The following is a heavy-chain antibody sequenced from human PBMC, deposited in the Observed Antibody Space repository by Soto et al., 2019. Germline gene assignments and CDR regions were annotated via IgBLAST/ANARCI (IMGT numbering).Heavy chain of an antibody. Sequence: GASVKVSCKASGYTFTSYYMHWVRQAPGQGLEWMGIINPSGGSTSYAQKFQGRVTMTRDTSTSTVYMELSSLRSEDTAVYYCAREIYCSGGSCYPTLVFDYWGQGTLVTVSS. V-gene: IGHV1-46*03. CDR1: GYTFTSYY. D-gene: IGHD2-15*01. CDR2: INPSGGST. J-gene: IGHJ4*02. CDR3: AREIYCSGGSCYPTLVFDY.